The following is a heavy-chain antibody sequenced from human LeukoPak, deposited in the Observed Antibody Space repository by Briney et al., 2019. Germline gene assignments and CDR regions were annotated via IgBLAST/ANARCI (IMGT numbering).Heavy chain of an antibody. J-gene: IGHJ4*02. V-gene: IGHV3-23*01. Sequence: GGSLRLSCGASGFTFGSHAMYWVRQAPGKGLEWVAGIFGSGGSPHYADPVKGRFTISRDNSRNTVYLQINSLRAEDTAVYYCGKTTVGYSSGQKPAWPVDYWGQGTLVTVSS. CDR2: IFGSGGSP. CDR3: GKTTVGYSSGQKPAWPVDY. D-gene: IGHD5-18*01. CDR1: GFTFGSHA.